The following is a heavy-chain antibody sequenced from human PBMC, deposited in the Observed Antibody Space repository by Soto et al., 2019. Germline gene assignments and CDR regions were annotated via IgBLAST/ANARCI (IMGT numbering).Heavy chain of an antibody. J-gene: IGHJ5*02. CDR3: ARAEVTTYWFDP. CDR1: GGSISSGGYS. CDR2: IYHSGST. D-gene: IGHD4-4*01. Sequence: PSETLSLTCAVSGGSISSGGYSWSWIRQPPGKGLEWIGYIYHSGSTYYNPSLKSRVTISVDRSKNQFSLKLSSVTAADTAVYYCARAEVTTYWFDPWGQGTLVTVSS. V-gene: IGHV4-30-2*01.